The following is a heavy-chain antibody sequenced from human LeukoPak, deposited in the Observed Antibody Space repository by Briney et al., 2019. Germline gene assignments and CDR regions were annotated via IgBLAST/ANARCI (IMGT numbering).Heavy chain of an antibody. D-gene: IGHD3-10*01. CDR3: AKSNGYGLVDI. Sequence: SETLSLTCTVSGYSISSGYYWGWMRQPPGKGLEWIGIIYHSGNSYYNPSLKSRVTISLDTSRNQFSLKLNSVTAADTAVYYCAKSNGYGLVDIWGQGTMVTVSS. J-gene: IGHJ3*02. CDR1: GYSISSGYY. V-gene: IGHV4-38-2*02. CDR2: IYHSGNS.